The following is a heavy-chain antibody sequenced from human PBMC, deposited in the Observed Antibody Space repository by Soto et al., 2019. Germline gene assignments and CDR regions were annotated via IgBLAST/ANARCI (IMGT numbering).Heavy chain of an antibody. V-gene: IGHV3-23*01. D-gene: IGHD3-3*01. J-gene: IGHJ6*02. Sequence: EVQLLESGGGLVQPGGSLRLSCAASGFTFSSYAMSWVRQAPGKGLEWVSAISGSGGSTYYADSVKGRFTISRDNSKNTLYLQMNSLRAEDTAVYYCAREGVTIFGVVNHYYYYGMDVWGQGTTVTVSS. CDR3: AREGVTIFGVVNHYYYYGMDV. CDR2: ISGSGGST. CDR1: GFTFSSYA.